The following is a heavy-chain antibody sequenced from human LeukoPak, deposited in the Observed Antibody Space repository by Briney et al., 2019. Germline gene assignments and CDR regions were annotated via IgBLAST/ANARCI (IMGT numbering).Heavy chain of an antibody. CDR3: ARWQPTDY. Sequence: GGSLRLSCAASGFTVSSNYMSRVRQAPGKGLEWVSVIYSGGSTYYADSVKGRLTISRDNSKNTLYLQMNSLRAEDTAVYYCARWQPTDYWGQGTLVTVSS. J-gene: IGHJ4*02. D-gene: IGHD6-13*01. CDR1: GFTVSSNY. CDR2: IYSGGST. V-gene: IGHV3-66*01.